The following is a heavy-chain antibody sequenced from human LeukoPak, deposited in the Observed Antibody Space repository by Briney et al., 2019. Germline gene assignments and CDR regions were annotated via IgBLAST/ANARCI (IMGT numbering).Heavy chain of an antibody. CDR2: IYYSGNT. D-gene: IGHD3-10*01. V-gene: IGHV4-61*01. CDR3: ARDSGRRSDAFDI. Sequence: SETLSLTCTVSGYSISSGYYWGWIRQPPGKGLEWIGYIYYSGNTNYNPSLKSRVTILVDTSKNQVSLKLSSVTAADTAVYYCARDSGRRSDAFDIWGQGTMVTVSS. J-gene: IGHJ3*02. CDR1: GYSISSGYY.